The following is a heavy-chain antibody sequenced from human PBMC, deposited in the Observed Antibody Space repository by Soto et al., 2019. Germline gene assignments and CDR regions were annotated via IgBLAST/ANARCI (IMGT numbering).Heavy chain of an antibody. V-gene: IGHV3-30*18. J-gene: IGHJ4*02. CDR3: AKDRDSSGYYGDPFDY. CDR2: ISYDGSKN. Sequence: QVQLVESGGGVVQPGRSLRLSCAASGFTFSSYGMHWVRQAPGKGLEWVAVISYDGSKNYYADSVKGRFTISRDNSKNTLYLQMNSLRAEDTAVYYCAKDRDSSGYYGDPFDYWGQGTLVTVSS. CDR1: GFTFSSYG. D-gene: IGHD3-22*01.